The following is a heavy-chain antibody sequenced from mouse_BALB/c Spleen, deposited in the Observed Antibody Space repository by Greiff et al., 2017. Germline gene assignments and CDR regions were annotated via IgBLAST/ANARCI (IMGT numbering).Heavy chain of an antibody. V-gene: IGHV7-3*02. CDR3: ARDLYRYYAMDY. D-gene: IGHD2-14*01. CDR2: IRNKANGYTT. CDR1: GFTFTDYY. J-gene: IGHJ4*01. Sequence: EVKVVESGGGLVQPGGSLRLSCATSGFTFTDYYMSWVRQPPGKALEWLGFIRNKANGYTTEYSASVKGRFTISRDNSQSILYLQMNTLRAEDSATYYCARDLYRYYAMDYWGQGTSVTVSS.